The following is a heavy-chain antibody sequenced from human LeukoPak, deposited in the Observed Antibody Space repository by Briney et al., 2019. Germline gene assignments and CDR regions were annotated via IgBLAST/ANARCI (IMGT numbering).Heavy chain of an antibody. CDR1: GFTFSSNY. CDR2: IYSGGST. V-gene: IGHV3-66*02. J-gene: IGHJ6*02. Sequence: GGSLRLSCAASGFTFSSNYMSWVRQAPGKGLEWVSVIYSGGSTYYADSVKGRFTISRDNSKNTLYLQMNSLRAEDTAVYYCARGPCGGDCYLYYYGMDVWGQGTTVTVSS. D-gene: IGHD2-21*02. CDR3: ARGPCGGDCYLYYYGMDV.